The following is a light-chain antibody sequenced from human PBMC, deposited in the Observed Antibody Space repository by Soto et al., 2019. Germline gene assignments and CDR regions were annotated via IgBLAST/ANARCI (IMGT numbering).Light chain of an antibody. CDR3: QQYGNSPIT. CDR1: ERIYSAY. Sequence: EVVLTQSLGTLSLSRGERATLSCRASERIYSAYLGWYQQKPGQAPRLLIYGTSSRATGIPDRFSGSGSGTDFTLTISRLEPEDFAVYYCQQYGNSPITFCQGTRLEIK. J-gene: IGKJ5*01. V-gene: IGKV3-20*01. CDR2: GTS.